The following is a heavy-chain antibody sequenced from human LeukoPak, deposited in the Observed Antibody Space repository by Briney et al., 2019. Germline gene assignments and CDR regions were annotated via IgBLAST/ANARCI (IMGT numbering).Heavy chain of an antibody. CDR1: GYTFTSYG. CDR3: ARDLRIAVAGRVFDY. CDR2: ISAYNGNT. V-gene: IGHV1-18*04. Sequence: GASVKVSCKASGYTFTSYGISWVRQAPGQGLERMGWISAYNGNTNYAQKLQGRVTMTTDTSTSTAYMELRSLRSDDTAVYYCARDLRIAVAGRVFDYWGQGTLVTVSS. J-gene: IGHJ4*02. D-gene: IGHD6-19*01.